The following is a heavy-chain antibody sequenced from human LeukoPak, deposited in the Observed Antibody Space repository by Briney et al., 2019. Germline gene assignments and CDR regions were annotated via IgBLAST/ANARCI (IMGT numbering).Heavy chain of an antibody. V-gene: IGHV4-59*08. CDR2: ISYTGST. J-gene: IGHJ5*02. Sequence: SETLSLTCSVTGDAISSYYWSWIRQPPGKGLEWIGYISYTGSTNYNPSLKSRVTISVDTSNNHFSLRLSSVTAADTAVYYCARYTDEIVVVRAAGGDWFDPWGQGTLVTVSS. CDR3: ARYTDEIVVVRAAGGDWFDP. D-gene: IGHD2-2*01. CDR1: GDAISSYY.